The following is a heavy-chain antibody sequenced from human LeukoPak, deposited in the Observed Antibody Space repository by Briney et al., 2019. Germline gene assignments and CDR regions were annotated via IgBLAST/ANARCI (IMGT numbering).Heavy chain of an antibody. CDR3: ARGPFLRGMVRGVTGNWFDP. V-gene: IGHV4-39*07. J-gene: IGHJ5*02. Sequence: NPSETLSLTCTVSGGSISSSSYYWGWIRQPPGKGLEWIGSIYYSGSTYYNPSLKSRVTISVDTSKNQFSLKLSSVSAADTAMYYCARGPFLRGMVRGVTGNWFDPWGQGTLVTVSS. D-gene: IGHD3-10*01. CDR2: IYYSGST. CDR1: GGSISSSSYY.